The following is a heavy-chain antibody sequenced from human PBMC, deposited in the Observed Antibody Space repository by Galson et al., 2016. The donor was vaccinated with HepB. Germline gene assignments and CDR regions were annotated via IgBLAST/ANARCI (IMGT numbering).Heavy chain of an antibody. J-gene: IGHJ1*01. V-gene: IGHV3-30-3*01. CDR2: ISYDGSNK. CDR1: GFTFSSYA. CDR3: ASDRGPLIVVLNPTSYFQH. Sequence: SLRLSCAASGFTFSSYALHWVRQAPGKGLEWVAVISYDGSNKYYADSVKGRFTISRDNSKNTLYLQMSSLEAEDTAVDYCASDRGPLIVVLNPTSYFQHWGPGILVTCSS. D-gene: IGHD2-21*01.